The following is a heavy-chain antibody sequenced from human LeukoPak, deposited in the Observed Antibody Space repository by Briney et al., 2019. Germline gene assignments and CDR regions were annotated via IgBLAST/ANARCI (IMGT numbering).Heavy chain of an antibody. V-gene: IGHV3-23*01. J-gene: IGHJ4*02. D-gene: IGHD6-13*01. CDR1: GFTFSSYA. CDR2: ISGSGGST. Sequence: GGSLRLSCAASGFTFSSYAMSWVRQAPGKGLEWVSAISGSGGSTYYADSVKGRFTISRDNSKNTLYLQMSSLRAEDTAVYYCAIAYSSLGYFDYWGQGTLVTVSS. CDR3: AIAYSSLGYFDY.